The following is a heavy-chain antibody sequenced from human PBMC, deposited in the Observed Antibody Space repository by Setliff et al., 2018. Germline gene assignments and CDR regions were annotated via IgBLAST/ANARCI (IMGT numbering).Heavy chain of an antibody. CDR1: GGSFSGYY. Sequence: PSETLSPTCAVYGGSFSGYYWSWIRQSPGKGLEWIGEINHSGSTNYNPSLKSRVTISVDTSKNQFSLKLSSVTAADTAVYYCAGGSPFWSGYYYYYGMDVWGQGTTVTVSS. D-gene: IGHD3-3*01. V-gene: IGHV4-34*01. J-gene: IGHJ6*02. CDR3: AGGSPFWSGYYYYYGMDV. CDR2: INHSGST.